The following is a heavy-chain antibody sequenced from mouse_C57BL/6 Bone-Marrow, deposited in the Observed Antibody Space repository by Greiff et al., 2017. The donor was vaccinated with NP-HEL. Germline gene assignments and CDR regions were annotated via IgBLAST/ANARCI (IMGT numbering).Heavy chain of an antibody. CDR3: ARMDYAFAY. V-gene: IGHV1-69*01. CDR2: IDPSDSYT. Sequence: VQLKQSGAELVMPGASVKLSCKASGYTFTSYWMHWVKQRPGQGLEWIGEIDPSDSYTNYNQKFKGKSTLSVDKSSSTAYMQLSSLTSEDSAVYYCARMDYAFAYWGQGTLVTVSA. D-gene: IGHD1-1*02. J-gene: IGHJ3*01. CDR1: GYTFTSYW.